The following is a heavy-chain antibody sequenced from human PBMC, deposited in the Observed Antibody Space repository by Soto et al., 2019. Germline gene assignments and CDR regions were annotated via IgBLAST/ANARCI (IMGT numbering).Heavy chain of an antibody. CDR1: GGSISSYY. J-gene: IGHJ3*02. V-gene: IGHV4-59*01. D-gene: IGHD2-2*01. Sequence: QVQLQESGPGLVKPSETLSLTCTVSGGSISSYYWSWIGQPPGKGLEWIGYIYYSGSTNYNPSLKSRVTISVDTSKNQFSLKLSSVTAADTAVYYCARGRGGWFINQLLNAFDIWGQGTMVTVSS. CDR2: IYYSGST. CDR3: ARGRGGWFINQLLNAFDI.